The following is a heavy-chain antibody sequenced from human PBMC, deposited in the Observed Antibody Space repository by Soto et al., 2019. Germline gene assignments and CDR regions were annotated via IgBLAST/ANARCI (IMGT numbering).Heavy chain of an antibody. CDR1: GFTVGSNY. V-gene: IGHV3-53*01. J-gene: IGHJ6*02. CDR2: IYSEGTP. Sequence: EVQLVESGGGLTQPVVSLRLSCAASGFTVGSNYMSRVLQAPGMGLEWVSVIYSEGTPYYADFVKGRFTISRKNSNNTLYLHMYNLRAEDTAVYYCARSTYYDILTGSYYYYAMDVWGQGTTVTVSS. CDR3: ARSTYYDILTGSYYYYAMDV. D-gene: IGHD3-9*01.